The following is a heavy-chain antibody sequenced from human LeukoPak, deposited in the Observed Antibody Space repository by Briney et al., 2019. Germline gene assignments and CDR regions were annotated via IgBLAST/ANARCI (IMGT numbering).Heavy chain of an antibody. CDR2: IYHSGST. D-gene: IGHD4-11*01. Sequence: SETLSLTCTVSGGSISSGGYYWSWIRQPPGKGLEWIGYIYHSGSTYYNPSLKSRVTISVDRSKNQFSLKLSSVTAADTAVYYCARDSLTSITNTVTTKGPYWYYYYMDVWGKGTTVTVSS. J-gene: IGHJ6*03. V-gene: IGHV4-30-2*01. CDR3: ARDSLTSITNTVTTKGPYWYYYYMDV. CDR1: GGSISSGGYY.